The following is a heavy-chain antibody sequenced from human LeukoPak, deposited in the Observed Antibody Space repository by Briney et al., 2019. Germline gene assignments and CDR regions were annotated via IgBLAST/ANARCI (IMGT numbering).Heavy chain of an antibody. CDR1: GLHLSTYC. J-gene: IGHJ5*02. V-gene: IGHV3-30*02. D-gene: IGHD3-9*01. CDR3: AKDLSGSVISS. Sequence: GGSLRLSCSGSGLHLSTYCMSWIRQAPAYKLEWVAFLRFDGSEQYYAGSVKGRFTIFRDDSTNTLYLQMDSLRTEDTAVYYCAKDLSGSVISSWGQGTMVTVSS. CDR2: LRFDGSEQ.